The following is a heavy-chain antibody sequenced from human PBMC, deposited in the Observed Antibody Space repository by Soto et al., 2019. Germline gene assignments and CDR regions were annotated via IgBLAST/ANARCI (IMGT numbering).Heavy chain of an antibody. J-gene: IGHJ6*02. CDR1: GYTFTTYD. Sequence: QVQLVQSGAEVTKPGASVKVSCKASGYTFTTYDINWVRQATRQGLEWMGWMSPNSGATGYAQKFQGRATMTRDTCKSTAYMELSNLSSEDTALCYCARGVDAGVDVWCQGTTVSVSS. CDR3: ARGVDAGVDV. V-gene: IGHV1-8*01. D-gene: IGHD1-1*01. CDR2: MSPNSGAT.